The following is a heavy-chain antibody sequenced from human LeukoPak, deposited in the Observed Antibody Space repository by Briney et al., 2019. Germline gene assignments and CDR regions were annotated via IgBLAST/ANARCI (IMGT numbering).Heavy chain of an antibody. D-gene: IGHD2-15*01. CDR1: GFTFSSYE. CDR3: ARDQTFGSPVGY. Sequence: GGSLRLSCAASGFTFSSYEMNWVRQAPGEGLEWVSYISSSGSTIYYADSVKGRFTISRDNAKNSLYLQMNSLRAEDTAVYYCARDQTFGSPVGYWGQGTLVTVSS. CDR2: ISSSGSTI. V-gene: IGHV3-48*03. J-gene: IGHJ4*02.